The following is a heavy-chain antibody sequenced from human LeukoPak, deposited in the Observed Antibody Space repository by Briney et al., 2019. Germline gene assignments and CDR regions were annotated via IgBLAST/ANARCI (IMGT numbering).Heavy chain of an antibody. Sequence: EGSLRLSCAASGVTFSSYGMHWVRQAPGKGLEWVAVISYDGSNKYYADSVKGRFTISRDNSKNTLYLQMNSLRAEDTAVYYCALRDGYNLYYFDYWGQGTLVTVSS. D-gene: IGHD5-12*01. CDR3: ALRDGYNLYYFDY. CDR1: GVTFSSYG. V-gene: IGHV3-30*03. J-gene: IGHJ4*02. CDR2: ISYDGSNK.